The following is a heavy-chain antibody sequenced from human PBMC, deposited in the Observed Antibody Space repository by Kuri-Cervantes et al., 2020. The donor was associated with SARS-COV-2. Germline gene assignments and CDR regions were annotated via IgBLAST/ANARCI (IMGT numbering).Heavy chain of an antibody. CDR3: ARDRCSSTSCYRLVGDLDY. V-gene: IGHV1-69*13. J-gene: IGHJ4*02. CDR1: GGTFSTYA. D-gene: IGHD2-2*02. CDR2: IIPIFGTA. Sequence: SVKVSCKASGGTFSTYAISWVRQAPGQGLEWMGRIIPIFGTANYAQKFQGRVTITADESTSTAYMELSCLRSEDTAVYYCARDRCSSTSCYRLVGDLDYWGQGTLVTVSS.